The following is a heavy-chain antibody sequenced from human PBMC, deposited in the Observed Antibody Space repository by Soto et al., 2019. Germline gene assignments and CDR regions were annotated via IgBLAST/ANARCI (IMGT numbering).Heavy chain of an antibody. CDR2: VNPNSGGT. CDR3: ATFGDPIYHYYGMEV. D-gene: IGHD4-17*01. Sequence: ASVKVSCKASGYTFTGYYMHWVRQAPGQGLEWMGWVNPNSGGTNYAQKFQGRVTMTRDTSISTAYMELSRLRSDDTAVYYCATFGDPIYHYYGMEVWGQGTMVKVSS. V-gene: IGHV1-2*02. J-gene: IGHJ6*01. CDR1: GYTFTGYY.